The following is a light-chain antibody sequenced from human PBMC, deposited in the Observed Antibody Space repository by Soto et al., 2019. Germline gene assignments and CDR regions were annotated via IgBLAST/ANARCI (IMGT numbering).Light chain of an antibody. CDR2: AAS. J-gene: IGKJ4*01. CDR1: QDISNY. V-gene: IGKV1-27*01. CDR3: QKYNSAPPT. Sequence: DIPMTQSPSSLSASVGDRATITCRTSQDISNYLAWYQQKPGKVPKLLIYAASTLQSGVPSRFSGGGSGTDFSLTISSLQPEDVATYYCQKYNSAPPTFGGGTKVEIQ.